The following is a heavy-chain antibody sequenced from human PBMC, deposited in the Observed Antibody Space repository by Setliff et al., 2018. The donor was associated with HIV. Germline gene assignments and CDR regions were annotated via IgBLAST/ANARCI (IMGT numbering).Heavy chain of an antibody. Sequence: KPSETLSLTCTVSGGSISSYYWSWIRQPPGKGLEWIGHIYSSGATNYNPSLKSRVFISADTSKNQFSLTLSPVTAADTAVYYCARHPNPSTGWYRGPGWFDPWGQGTLVTVSS. V-gene: IGHV4-59*08. J-gene: IGHJ5*02. D-gene: IGHD6-19*01. CDR2: IYSSGAT. CDR1: GGSISSYY. CDR3: ARHPNPSTGWYRGPGWFDP.